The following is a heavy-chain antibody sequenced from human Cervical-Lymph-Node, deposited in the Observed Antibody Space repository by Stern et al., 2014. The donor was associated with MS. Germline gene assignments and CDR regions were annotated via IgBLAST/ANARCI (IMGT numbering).Heavy chain of an antibody. CDR3: ARGEGSTTPPNWFDP. CDR1: GGSFSGYY. Sequence: VQLQQWGAGLLKPSETLSLTCAVYGGSFSGYYWSWIRQPPGKGLEWIGEINHSGSTNYNPSLKSRVTISVDTSKNQFSLKLSSVTAADTAVYYCARGEGSTTPPNWFDPWGQGTLVTVSS. CDR2: INHSGST. V-gene: IGHV4-34*01. D-gene: IGHD2-2*01. J-gene: IGHJ5*02.